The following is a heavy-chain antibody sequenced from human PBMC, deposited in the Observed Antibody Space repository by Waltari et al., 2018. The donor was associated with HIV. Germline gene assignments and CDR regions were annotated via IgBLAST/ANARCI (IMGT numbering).Heavy chain of an antibody. CDR3: ARLGSSRYFWSGQNCFDP. J-gene: IGHJ5*02. CDR1: GYSFSSYW. D-gene: IGHD3-3*01. CDR2: SYPDDSDP. V-gene: IGHV5-51*03. Sequence: EVQLVQSGAEVKKPGESLRISCKGSGYSFSSYWIAWVRQMPGKGLEWMEISYPDDSDPRYSPSFQGQVTRSADNSLSTAYLQCSSLKASDTAMYYCARLGSSRYFWSGQNCFDPWGQGTLVTVSS.